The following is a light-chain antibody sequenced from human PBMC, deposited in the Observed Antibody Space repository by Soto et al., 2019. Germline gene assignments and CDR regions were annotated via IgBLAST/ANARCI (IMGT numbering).Light chain of an antibody. J-gene: IGKJ1*01. V-gene: IGKV1-27*01. CDR1: QGISNY. Sequence: DIQMTQAPSSLSASVGDRVTSTCRASQGISNYLAWYQQKPGKVPKLLIYAASTLQSGVPSRFSGSGSGTEFTLTISTLQPEDVATYYCQKYNTAPWTFGQGTKVDI. CDR3: QKYNTAPWT. CDR2: AAS.